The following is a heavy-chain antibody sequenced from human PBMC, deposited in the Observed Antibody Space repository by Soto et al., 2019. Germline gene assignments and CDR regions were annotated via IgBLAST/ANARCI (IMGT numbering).Heavy chain of an antibody. CDR2: VYNSGST. J-gene: IGHJ4*02. V-gene: IGHV4-59*01. CDR1: GGSISSNY. Sequence: PSETLSLTCTVSGGSISSNYWTWIRQPPGKGLEWIGYVYNSGSTNYHPSLKSRVTISENTSKSQFTLKVNSMTAADTAVYYCARYRREAVAGYTLDNWGQGTLVTVSS. CDR3: ARYRREAVAGYTLDN. D-gene: IGHD6-13*01.